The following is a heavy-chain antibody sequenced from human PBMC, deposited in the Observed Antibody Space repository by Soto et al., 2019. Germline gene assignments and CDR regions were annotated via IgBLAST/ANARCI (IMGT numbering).Heavy chain of an antibody. D-gene: IGHD3-3*01. V-gene: IGHV4-59*08. CDR2: IYYSETT. J-gene: IGHJ5*02. CDR3: ERLSAYYQSLDP. CDR1: GASFSPNY. Sequence: KASETLSLTCTVSGASFSPNYWAWIRQSPGKGLEWIGYIYYSETTSYNPSLKSRVTVTLETSKSQFSLRLTSVTAADTAVYYCERLSAYYQSLDPWGQGTLVTVSS.